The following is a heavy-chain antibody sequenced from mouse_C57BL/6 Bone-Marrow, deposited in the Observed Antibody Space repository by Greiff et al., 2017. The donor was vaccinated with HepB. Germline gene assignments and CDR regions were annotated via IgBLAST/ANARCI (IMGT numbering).Heavy chain of an antibody. CDR3: ARKDYSNVYWYFDV. D-gene: IGHD2-5*01. CDR1: GYTFTSYW. V-gene: IGHV1-61*01. CDR2: IYPSDSET. J-gene: IGHJ1*03. Sequence: QVQLKQPGAELVRPGSSVKLSCKASGYTFTSYWMDWVKQRPGQGLEWIGNIYPSDSETHYNQKFKDKATLTVDKSSSTAYMQLSSLTSEDSAVYYCARKDYSNVYWYFDVWGTGTTVTVSS.